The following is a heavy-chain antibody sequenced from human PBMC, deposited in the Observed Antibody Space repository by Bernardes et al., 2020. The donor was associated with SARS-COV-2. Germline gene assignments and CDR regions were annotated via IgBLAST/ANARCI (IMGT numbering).Heavy chain of an antibody. CDR1: GFTFNTYN. CDR3: ARGAAAGPLDF. Sequence: GGSLRLSRAASGFTFNTYNMNWVRQAPGKRLEWVSYISSRSSTIYYADSVKGRFTISRDNVKNTLYLQMNSLTDEDTGLYYCARGAAAGPLDFWGQGTLVTVSS. V-gene: IGHV3-48*02. J-gene: IGHJ4*02. CDR2: ISSRSSTI. D-gene: IGHD6-13*01.